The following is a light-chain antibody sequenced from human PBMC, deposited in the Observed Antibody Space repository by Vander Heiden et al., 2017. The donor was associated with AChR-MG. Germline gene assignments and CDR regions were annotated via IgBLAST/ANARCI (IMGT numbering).Light chain of an antibody. J-gene: IGKJ1*01. CDR1: QFVSSGY. V-gene: IGKV3-20*01. CDR2: GAS. CDR3: QHYGDSSWT. Sequence: EPVLTQSPGTLSLSPGERATLACRASQFVSSGYLAWYLQKPGQAPRLLIFGASKRATGIPDRFSASGSGTDFTLTISRLEPEDFAVYYCQHYGDSSWTFGQGTKVEV.